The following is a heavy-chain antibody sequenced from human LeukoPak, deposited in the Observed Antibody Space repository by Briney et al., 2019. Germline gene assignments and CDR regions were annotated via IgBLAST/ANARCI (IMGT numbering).Heavy chain of an antibody. D-gene: IGHD3-16*01. V-gene: IGHV4-59*08. CDR3: ARHLAHYFDY. Sequence: PSETLSLTCTVSGGSISSYYWSWIRQPPGKGLEWIGYIYYSGSTNYNPSLKSRVTMSVDTSKNQFSLKLSSVTAADTAVYYCARHLAHYFDYWGQGTLVTVSS. CDR2: IYYSGST. CDR1: GGSISSYY. J-gene: IGHJ4*02.